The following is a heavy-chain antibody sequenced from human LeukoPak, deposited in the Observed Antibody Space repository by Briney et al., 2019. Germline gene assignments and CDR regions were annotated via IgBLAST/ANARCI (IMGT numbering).Heavy chain of an antibody. CDR2: INPNSGGT. Sequence: ASVKVSCKASGYTFTGYYMHWVRQAPGQGLEWMGWINPNSGGTNYAQKFQGRVTMTRDTSISTAYMELSRLRSDDTAVYYCARAGGDILTGPYYYYMGVWGKGTTVTVSS. J-gene: IGHJ6*03. CDR1: GYTFTGYY. CDR3: ARAGGDILTGPYYYYMGV. V-gene: IGHV1-2*02. D-gene: IGHD3-9*01.